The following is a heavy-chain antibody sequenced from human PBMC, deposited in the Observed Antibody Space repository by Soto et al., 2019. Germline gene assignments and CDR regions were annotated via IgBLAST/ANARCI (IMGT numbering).Heavy chain of an antibody. CDR2: ISSSGSTI. V-gene: IGHV3-48*03. CDR1: GFTFSSYE. Sequence: VGSLRLSCAASGFTFSSYEMNWVRQAPGKGLEWVSYISSSGSTIYYADSVKGRFTISRDNAKNSLYLQMNSLRAEDTAVYYCARDQKFWSGYYMRYYYYGMDVWGQGTTVTVSS. D-gene: IGHD3-3*01. J-gene: IGHJ6*02. CDR3: ARDQKFWSGYYMRYYYYGMDV.